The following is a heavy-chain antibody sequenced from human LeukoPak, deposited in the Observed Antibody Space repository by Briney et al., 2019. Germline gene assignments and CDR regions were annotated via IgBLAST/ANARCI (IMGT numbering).Heavy chain of an antibody. D-gene: IGHD5-12*01. J-gene: IGHJ6*03. CDR1: GGSISSYY. V-gene: IGHV4-59*12. CDR3: ARGRRGYSGYVVVYYYMDV. Sequence: SETLSLTCTVSGGSISSYYWSWIRQPPGKGLEWIGYIYYSGSTNYNPSLKSRVTISVDTSKNQFSLKLSSVTAADTAVYYCARGRRGYSGYVVVYYYMDVWGKGTTVTVSS. CDR2: IYYSGST.